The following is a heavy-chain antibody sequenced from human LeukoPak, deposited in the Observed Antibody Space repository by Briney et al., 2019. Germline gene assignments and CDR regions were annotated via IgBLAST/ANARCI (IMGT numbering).Heavy chain of an antibody. CDR2: INPNNGGT. Sequence: ASVKVSCKASGYTFTGYSMHWVRQAPGQGLEWMGWINPNNGGTNYAQNFQGRVTMTRDTSISTAYMELSRLRSDDTAVYYCARDWRELRARYYGMDVWGQGTTVTVSS. J-gene: IGHJ6*02. D-gene: IGHD1-7*01. V-gene: IGHV1-2*02. CDR1: GYTFTGYS. CDR3: ARDWRELRARYYGMDV.